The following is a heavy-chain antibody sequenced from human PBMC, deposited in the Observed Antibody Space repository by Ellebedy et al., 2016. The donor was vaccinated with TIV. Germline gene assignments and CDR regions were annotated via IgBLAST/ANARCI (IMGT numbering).Heavy chain of an antibody. J-gene: IGHJ5*02. CDR3: AREGGAYCGGDCYST. D-gene: IGHD2-21*02. Sequence: AASVKVSCKASGYTFTGYYIHWVRQAPGQGLEWMGWINPNSGGTNYAQNFQGWVTMPRDTSISTAYMELSRLRSDDTAVYYCAREGGAYCGGDCYSTWGQGTLVTVSS. V-gene: IGHV1-2*04. CDR2: INPNSGGT. CDR1: GYTFTGYY.